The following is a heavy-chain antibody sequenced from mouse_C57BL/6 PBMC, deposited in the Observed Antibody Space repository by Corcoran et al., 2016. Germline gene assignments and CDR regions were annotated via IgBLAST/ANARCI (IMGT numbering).Heavy chain of an antibody. CDR2: INTYSGVP. V-gene: IGHV9-3*01. D-gene: IGHD2-4*01. CDR1: GYTFTTYG. CDR3: ARDDYDVWFAY. J-gene: IGHJ3*01. Sequence: QIQLVQSGPELKKPGETVKISCKASGYTFTTYGMSWVKQAPGKGLKWMGWINTYSGVPTYADDFKGRFAFSLETSASTAYLQINNLKNEDTATYFCARDDYDVWFAYWGQGTLVTVS.